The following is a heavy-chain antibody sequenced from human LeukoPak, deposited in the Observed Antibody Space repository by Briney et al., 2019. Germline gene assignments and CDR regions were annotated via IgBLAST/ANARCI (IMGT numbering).Heavy chain of an antibody. V-gene: IGHV1-18*01. Sequence: ASVKVSCKASGYTFTSYGISWMRQAPGQGLEWMGWISAYNGNTNYAQKLQGRVTMTTDTSTSTAYMELRSLRSDDTAVYYCARALDCYYDSSGYLYYFDYWGQGTLVTVSS. J-gene: IGHJ4*02. D-gene: IGHD3-22*01. CDR3: ARALDCYYDSSGYLYYFDY. CDR1: GYTFTSYG. CDR2: ISAYNGNT.